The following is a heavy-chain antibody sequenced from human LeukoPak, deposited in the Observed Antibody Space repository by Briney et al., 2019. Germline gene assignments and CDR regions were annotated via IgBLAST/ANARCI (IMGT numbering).Heavy chain of an antibody. D-gene: IGHD2-15*01. V-gene: IGHV3-33*01. Sequence: GGSLRLSCAVSGFTFSSYGMHWVRQAPGKGLEWVAVIWYDGSNKYYADSVRGRFTISRDNSKNTLYLLMNSLRAEDSAVYYCARDRTRDCSGGSCYRHYFDYWGQGTLDSVSS. CDR2: IWYDGSNK. J-gene: IGHJ4*02. CDR3: ARDRTRDCSGGSCYRHYFDY. CDR1: GFTFSSYG.